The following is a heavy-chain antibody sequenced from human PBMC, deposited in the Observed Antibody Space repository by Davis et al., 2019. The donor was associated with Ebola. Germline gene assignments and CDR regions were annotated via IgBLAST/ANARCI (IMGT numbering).Heavy chain of an antibody. J-gene: IGHJ3*02. CDR3: ASSGEINI. V-gene: IGHV4-38-2*02. Sequence: PSETLSLTCTVSGCSISGGSYWGWVRQPPGKGLEWIGSIYHSGSTYYNPSLKSRVIISVDTSKHQFSLKLSSVTAADTAVYYCASSGEINIWGQGTLVTVSS. D-gene: IGHD3-10*01. CDR2: IYHSGST. CDR1: GCSISGGSY.